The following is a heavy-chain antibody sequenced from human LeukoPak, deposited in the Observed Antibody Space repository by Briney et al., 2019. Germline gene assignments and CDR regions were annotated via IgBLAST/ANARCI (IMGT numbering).Heavy chain of an antibody. V-gene: IGHV4-34*01. D-gene: IGHD1-26*01. CDR2: INHSGST. CDR1: GGSFSGYY. J-gene: IGHJ1*01. CDR3: AGQGRPLPYFQH. Sequence: NPSETLSLTCAVYGGSFSGYYWSWIRQPPGKGLEWIGEINHSGSTNYNPCLKSRVTISVDTSKNQFSLKLSSVTAADTAVYYCAGQGRPLPYFQHWGQGTLVTVSS.